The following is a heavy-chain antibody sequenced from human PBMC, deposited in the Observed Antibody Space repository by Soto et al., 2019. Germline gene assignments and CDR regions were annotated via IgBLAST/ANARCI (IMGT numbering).Heavy chain of an antibody. V-gene: IGHV1-69*13. J-gene: IGHJ3*02. CDR3: ARAYPVLNAFDI. Sequence: SVKVSCKASGGTFSSYAISWVRQAPGQGLEWMGGIIPIFGTANYAQKFQGRVTITADESTSTAYMELSSLRSEDTAVYYCARAYPVLNAFDIWGQGTMVTVSS. D-gene: IGHD2-8*01. CDR2: IIPIFGTA. CDR1: GGTFSSYA.